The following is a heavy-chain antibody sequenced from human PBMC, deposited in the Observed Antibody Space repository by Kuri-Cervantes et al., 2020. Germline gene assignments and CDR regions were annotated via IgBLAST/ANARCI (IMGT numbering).Heavy chain of an antibody. D-gene: IGHD4-17*01. CDR2: INPSGGST. V-gene: IGHV1-46*01. CDR1: GYTFTSYY. Sequence: ASVKVSCKASGYTFTSYYMHWVRQAPGQGLEWMGIINPSGGSTSYAQKFQGRVTMTRDTSTSTAYMELSSLRSEDTAVYYCAREGTTVTDFDYWGQGTLVTVSS. J-gene: IGHJ4*02. CDR3: AREGTTVTDFDY.